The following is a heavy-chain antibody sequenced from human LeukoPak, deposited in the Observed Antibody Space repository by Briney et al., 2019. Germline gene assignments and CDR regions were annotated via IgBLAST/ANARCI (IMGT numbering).Heavy chain of an antibody. V-gene: IGHV1-2*04. CDR3: ARDYYYDSSGYSYGMDV. CDR1: GYTFTSYA. J-gene: IGHJ6*02. CDR2: INPNSGGT. D-gene: IGHD3-22*01. Sequence: ASVKVSCKASGYTFTSYAMHWVRQAPGQGLEWMGWINPNSGGTNYAQKFQGWVTMTRDTSISTAYMELSRLRSDDTAVYYCARDYYYDSSGYSYGMDVWGQGTTVTVSS.